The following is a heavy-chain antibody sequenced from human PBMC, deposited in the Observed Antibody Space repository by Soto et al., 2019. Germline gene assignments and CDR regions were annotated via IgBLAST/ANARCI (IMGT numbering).Heavy chain of an antibody. D-gene: IGHD3-3*01. CDR2: ISSSGSTI. CDR3: ARVRRYYDFWSGYSNSYYFDY. V-gene: IGHV3-11*01. J-gene: IGHJ4*02. CDR1: GFTFSDYY. Sequence: GGSLRLSCAASGFTFSDYYMSWIRQAPGKGLEWVSYISSSGSTIYSADSVKGRFTISRDNAKNSLYLQMNSLRAEDTAVYYCARVRRYYDFWSGYSNSYYFDYWGQGTLVTVSS.